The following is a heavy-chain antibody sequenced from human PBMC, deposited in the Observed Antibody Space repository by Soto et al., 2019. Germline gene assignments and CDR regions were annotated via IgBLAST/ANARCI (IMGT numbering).Heavy chain of an antibody. CDR1: GFTFSSYA. D-gene: IGHD4-4*01. CDR2: ISGSGGST. Sequence: PGGSLRLSCAASGFTFSSYAMSWVRQAPGKGLEWVSAISGSGGSTYYADSVKGRFTISRDNSKNTPYLQMNSLRAEDTAVYYCAKELISSTVTPLGYWGQGTLVTVSS. V-gene: IGHV3-23*01. J-gene: IGHJ4*02. CDR3: AKELISSTVTPLGY.